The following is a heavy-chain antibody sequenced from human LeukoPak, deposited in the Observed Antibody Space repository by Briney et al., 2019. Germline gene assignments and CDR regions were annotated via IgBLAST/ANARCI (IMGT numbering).Heavy chain of an antibody. CDR3: ARIRCSPTDNTCYNY. D-gene: IGHD2/OR15-2a*01. V-gene: IGHV4-34*01. Sequence: SETLSLTCAVHGVSFSGNYWSWIRQSPEKGLEWIGEIYQSRYTTYNPSLKSRVTISADTSENQLSLRLTSVTAAGTALYYCARIRCSPTDNTCYNYWDQATLVTVSS. J-gene: IGHJ4*02. CDR1: GVSFSGNY. CDR2: IYQSRYT.